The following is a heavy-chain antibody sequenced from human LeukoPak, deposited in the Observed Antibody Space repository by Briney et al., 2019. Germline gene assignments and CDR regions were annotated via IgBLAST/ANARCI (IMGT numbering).Heavy chain of an antibody. J-gene: IGHJ4*02. CDR2: IYYSGST. V-gene: IGHV4-61*08. CDR1: GGSISSGGYY. CDR3: ARAASTYYYDSSGYYPDALAAFDY. Sequence: NPSQTLSLTCTVSGGSISSGGYYWSWIRQHPGKGLEWIGYIYYSGSTNYNPSLKSRVTISVDTSKNQFSLKLSSVTAADTAVYYCARAASTYYYDSSGYYPDALAAFDYWGQGTLVTVSS. D-gene: IGHD3-22*01.